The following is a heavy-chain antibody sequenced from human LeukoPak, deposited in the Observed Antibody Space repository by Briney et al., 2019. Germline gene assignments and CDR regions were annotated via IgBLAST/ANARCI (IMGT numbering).Heavy chain of an antibody. Sequence: RAGGSLRLSCAASGFTFSSYAMSWVRQAPGKGLEWVSAISGRGGGTYYADSVKGRFTISRDNAKNTLYLQMNSLRAEDTAVYYCAKDAPRLLWFEEFLASSGQGTLVTVSS. CDR1: GFTFSSYA. CDR3: AKDAPRLLWFEEFLAS. J-gene: IGHJ5*02. CDR2: ISGRGGGT. D-gene: IGHD3-10*01. V-gene: IGHV3-23*01.